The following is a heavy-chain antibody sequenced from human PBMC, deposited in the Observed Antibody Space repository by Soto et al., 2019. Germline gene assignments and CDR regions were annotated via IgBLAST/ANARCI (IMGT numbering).Heavy chain of an antibody. CDR3: ARDPYGDYGMDV. J-gene: IGHJ6*02. V-gene: IGHV3-53*01. CDR1: GFTVSSNY. CDR2: IYSGGST. D-gene: IGHD4-17*01. Sequence: LRLSCAASGFTVSSNYMSWVRQAPGKGLEWVSVIYSGGSTYYADSVKGRFTISRDNSKNTLYLQMNSLRAEDTAVYYCARDPYGDYGMDVWGQGTTVTVSS.